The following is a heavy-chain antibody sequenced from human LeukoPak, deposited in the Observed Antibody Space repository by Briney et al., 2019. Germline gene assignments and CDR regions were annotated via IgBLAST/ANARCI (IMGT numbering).Heavy chain of an antibody. D-gene: IGHD3-10*01. CDR2: ISYDGSNK. J-gene: IGHJ4*02. V-gene: IGHV3-30-3*01. CDR3: ARASLVRGVLDY. Sequence: PGGPLRFSGPAFGFTFISYAMHWFRQAQARGLEWVAVISYDGSNKYYADSVKGRFTISRDNSKNTLYLQMNSLRAEDTAEYYCARASLVRGVLDYWGQGTLVTVSS. CDR1: GFTFISYA.